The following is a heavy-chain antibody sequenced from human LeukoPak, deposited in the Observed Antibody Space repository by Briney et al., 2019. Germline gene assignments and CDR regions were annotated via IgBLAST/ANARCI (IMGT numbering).Heavy chain of an antibody. CDR3: ARNVYDSSGFSGYYYGMDV. D-gene: IGHD3-22*01. CDR1: GFTFDDYA. J-gene: IGHJ6*02. CDR2: ISWNSGSI. V-gene: IGHV3-9*01. Sequence: PGRSLRLSCAASGFTFDDYAMHWVRQAPGKGLEWVSGISWNSGSIDYADSVKGRFTISRDNAKNSLFLQMNSLRAEDTAVYYCARNVYDSSGFSGYYYGMDVWGQGTTVTVSS.